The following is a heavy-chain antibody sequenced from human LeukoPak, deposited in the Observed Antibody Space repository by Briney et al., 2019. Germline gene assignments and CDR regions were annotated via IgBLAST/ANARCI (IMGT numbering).Heavy chain of an antibody. CDR1: GFTFSSYA. Sequence: GGSLRLSCAAFGFTFSSYAMHWVRQAPGKGLEWVAVISYDGSNKYYADSVKGRFTISRDNSKNTLYLQMNSLRAEDTAVYYCARSLDYWGQGTLVTVSS. CDR3: ARSLDY. CDR2: ISYDGSNK. J-gene: IGHJ4*02. V-gene: IGHV3-30-3*01.